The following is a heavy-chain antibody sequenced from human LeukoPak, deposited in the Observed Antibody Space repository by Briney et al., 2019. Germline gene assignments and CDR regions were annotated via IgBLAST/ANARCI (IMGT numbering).Heavy chain of an antibody. Sequence: ASVKVSCKASGYTLTHYHMHWVRQPPAQGVEWMGIINPSGGRTSNAQKFQGRVTMTRDTSTSTVYMELSSLRSEDTAVYYCARGGLPPYYYYGMDVWGKGTTVTVSS. CDR2: INPSGGRT. CDR1: GYTLTHYH. CDR3: ARGGLPPYYYYGMDV. V-gene: IGHV1-46*01. J-gene: IGHJ6*04.